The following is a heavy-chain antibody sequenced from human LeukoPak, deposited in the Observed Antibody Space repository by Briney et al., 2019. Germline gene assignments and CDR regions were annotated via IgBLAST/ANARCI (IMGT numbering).Heavy chain of an antibody. CDR1: GYTFSVYY. Sequence: GASVTVSCKASGYTFSVYYMHWVRQAPGQGLEWMGWINPNSGGTNYAQNFQGRVTMTRDTSINTAYMELSSLRSDDTAVYYCARPLEPKTADYTWFDPWGQGTLVTVSS. D-gene: IGHD3-3*01. J-gene: IGHJ5*02. CDR2: INPNSGGT. V-gene: IGHV1-2*02. CDR3: ARPLEPKTADYTWFDP.